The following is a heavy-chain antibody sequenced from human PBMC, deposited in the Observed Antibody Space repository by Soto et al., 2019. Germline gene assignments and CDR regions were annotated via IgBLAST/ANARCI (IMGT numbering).Heavy chain of an antibody. CDR2: IDWDDDK. J-gene: IGHJ6*03. D-gene: IGHD3-10*01. Sequence: AALQKSRHRLGLSYTVSWFSLNTCGMCVSWIRQPPGKALEWLARIDWDDDKYYSTSLKTRLTISKDTSKNQVVLTMTNMDPVDTATYYCVRQKGGGPYFNDMD. CDR1: WFSLNTCGMC. V-gene: IGHV2-70*11. CDR3: VRQKGGGPYFNDMD.